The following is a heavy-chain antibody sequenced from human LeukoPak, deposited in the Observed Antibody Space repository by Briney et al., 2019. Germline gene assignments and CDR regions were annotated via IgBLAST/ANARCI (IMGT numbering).Heavy chain of an antibody. D-gene: IGHD1-26*01. CDR2: VRYDGSQK. CDR3: AKGGARLHSYYLDY. CDR1: GFTFSSYD. Sequence: GGSLRLSCEASGFTFSSYDMYWVRQAPGKGLDWVAFVRYDGSQKYYADSVKGRFTLSRDNSKNTLYLQMNSLRAEDTAVFYCAKGGARLHSYYLDYRGQGTLVTVSS. J-gene: IGHJ4*02. V-gene: IGHV3-30*02.